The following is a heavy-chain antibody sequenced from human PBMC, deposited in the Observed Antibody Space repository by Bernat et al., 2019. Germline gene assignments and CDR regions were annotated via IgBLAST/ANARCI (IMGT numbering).Heavy chain of an antibody. CDR3: SSLFNWHFHY. J-gene: IGHJ4*02. V-gene: IGHV5-51*01. CDR1: GYDFTNYW. CDR2: IYPDDSNT. Sequence: EVQLVQSGAEVKKPGESLKISCKGSGYDFTNYWIGWVRQMPGKGLEWMGIIYPDDSNTKYSPSFQDQVIISVDKSISTAYLQWSSLKASDTAMYYCSSLFNWHFHYWGQGTLVTVSS. D-gene: IGHD1-20*01.